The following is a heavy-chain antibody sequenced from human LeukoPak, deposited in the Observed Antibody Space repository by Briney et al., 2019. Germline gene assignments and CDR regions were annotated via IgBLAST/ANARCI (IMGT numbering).Heavy chain of an antibody. V-gene: IGHV1-69*13. CDR3: ARDAIRGLQGEAFDI. CDR1: GGTFSSYA. Sequence: SVKVSCKASGGTFSSYAISWVRQAPGQGLEWMGGIIPMFGTANYAQKFQGRVTITADESTSTAYMELSSLRSEDTAVYYCARDAIRGLQGEAFDIWGQGTMVTVSS. CDR2: IIPMFGTA. J-gene: IGHJ3*02. D-gene: IGHD5-24*01.